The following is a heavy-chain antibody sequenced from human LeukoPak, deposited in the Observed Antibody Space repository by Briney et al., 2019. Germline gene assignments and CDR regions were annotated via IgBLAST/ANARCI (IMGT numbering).Heavy chain of an antibody. J-gene: IGHJ4*02. Sequence: GGSLRLSCEASGFTFSSYSMNWVRQAPGKGLEWVSSISSSSSYIYYADSVKGRFTISRDNAKNSLYLQMNSLRAEDTAVYYCARDRDGYNYFDYWGQGTLVTVSS. V-gene: IGHV3-21*01. CDR3: ARDRDGYNYFDY. D-gene: IGHD5-24*01. CDR2: ISSSSSYI. CDR1: GFTFSSYS.